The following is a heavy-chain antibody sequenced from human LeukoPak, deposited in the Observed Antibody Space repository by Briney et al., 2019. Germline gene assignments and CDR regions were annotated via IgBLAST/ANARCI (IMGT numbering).Heavy chain of an antibody. D-gene: IGHD1-14*01. Sequence: GSLRLSCAASWFTVITNDMTWVRQAPGKGLEWVSVLYSDGNTKYADSVQGRFTISRDNSKNTLYLEMNSLSPDDTAVYYCARGVEPLAANTLAYWGQGTRVTVSS. J-gene: IGHJ4*02. CDR3: ARGVEPLAANTLAY. CDR1: WFTVITND. V-gene: IGHV3-53*01. CDR2: LYSDGNT.